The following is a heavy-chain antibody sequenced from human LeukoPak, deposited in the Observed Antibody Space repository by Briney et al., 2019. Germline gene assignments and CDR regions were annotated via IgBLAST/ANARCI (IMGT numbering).Heavy chain of an antibody. J-gene: IGHJ4*02. Sequence: SETLSLTCAVSGGSISSNNWWSWVRQPPGKGLEWIGNIYYTGSTYYNVSLNSRVTISIDTSKNLFSLRLNSMTAADTAVYYCAKSGGYGLIDKWGQGTLVTVSS. CDR2: IYYTGST. V-gene: IGHV4-4*02. CDR1: GGSISSNNW. CDR3: AKSGGYGLIDK. D-gene: IGHD1-26*01.